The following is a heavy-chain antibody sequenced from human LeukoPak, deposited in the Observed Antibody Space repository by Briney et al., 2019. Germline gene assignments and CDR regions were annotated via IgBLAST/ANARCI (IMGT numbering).Heavy chain of an antibody. D-gene: IGHD3-22*01. CDR1: GFSLTSDGVA. J-gene: IGHJ4*02. CDR2: IYWDDDK. Sequence: SGPTLVNPTQTLTLTCTFSGFSLTSDGVAVAWIRQPPGKALEWLALIYWDDDKRYSPSLKSRLTITKDTSKNQVVLTMTNMDPVDTATYYCAHRTDDYYDSSGYYYVWGQGTLVTVSS. V-gene: IGHV2-5*02. CDR3: AHRTDDYYDSSGYYYV.